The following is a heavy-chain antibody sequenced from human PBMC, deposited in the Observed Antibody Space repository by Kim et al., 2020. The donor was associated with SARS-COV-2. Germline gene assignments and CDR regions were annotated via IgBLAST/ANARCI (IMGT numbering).Heavy chain of an antibody. Sequence: YAESVKGRFTISRDNSKNTLYRQMNSLRAEDTAVYYCARGYSGSYYYFDYWGQGTLVTVSS. V-gene: IGHV3-30*01. D-gene: IGHD1-26*01. J-gene: IGHJ4*02. CDR3: ARGYSGSYYYFDY.